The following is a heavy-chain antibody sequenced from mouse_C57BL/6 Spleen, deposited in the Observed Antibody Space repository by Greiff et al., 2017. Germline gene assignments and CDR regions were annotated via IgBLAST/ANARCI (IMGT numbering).Heavy chain of an antibody. Sequence: VKLQQSGAELARPGASVKMSCKASGYTFTSYTMHWVKQRPGQGLEWIGYINPSSGYTKYNQKFKDKATLTADKSSSTAYMQLSSLTSEDSAVYYCARGETAQATGYFDSCGEDTTLTDSS. CDR2: INPSSGYT. CDR3: ARGETAQATGYFDS. V-gene: IGHV1-4*01. CDR1: GYTFTSYT. J-gene: IGHJ2*01. D-gene: IGHD3-2*02.